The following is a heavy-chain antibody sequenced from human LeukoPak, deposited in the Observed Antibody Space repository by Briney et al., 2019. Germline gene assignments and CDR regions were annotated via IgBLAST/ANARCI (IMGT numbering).Heavy chain of an antibody. CDR2: INPNTGNP. D-gene: IGHD2-15*01. V-gene: IGHV7-4-1*02. J-gene: IGHJ4*02. Sequence: ASVKVSCKASGYTFTSYAMHCVREAPGQGLEWMGRINPNTGNPTYAQGLTGRFVFSLDTSVSTAYLELSSLKAEDTAVYYCAIWYCSGGRCYSNARTFDYWSQGTRVTVSS. CDR1: GYTFTSYA. CDR3: AIWYCSGGRCYSNARTFDY.